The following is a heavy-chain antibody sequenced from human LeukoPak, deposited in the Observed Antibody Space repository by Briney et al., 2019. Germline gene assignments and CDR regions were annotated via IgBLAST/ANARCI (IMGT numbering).Heavy chain of an antibody. Sequence: TSETLYLTCTVSGGSISSYYWSWIRQPPGKGLEWIGYIYYSGSTNYNPSLKSRVTISVDTSKNQFSLKLSSVTAADTAVYYCARRGTTDYWFDPWGQGTLVTVSS. J-gene: IGHJ5*02. CDR2: IYYSGST. CDR3: ARRGTTDYWFDP. V-gene: IGHV4-59*08. D-gene: IGHD4-17*01. CDR1: GGSISSYY.